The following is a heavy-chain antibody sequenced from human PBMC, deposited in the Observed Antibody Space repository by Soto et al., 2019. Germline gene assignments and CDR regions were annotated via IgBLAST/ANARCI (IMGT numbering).Heavy chain of an antibody. Sequence: QVQLVESGGGVVQPGRSLRLSCAASGFTFSSYAMHWVRQAPGKGLEWVAVISYDGSNKYYADSVKGRFTISRDNYKNPLYLQMNSLSAEDTAVYYCASLEVVVAATLRWGMDVWGQGTKVTVSS. CDR3: ASLEVVVAATLRWGMDV. CDR2: ISYDGSNK. J-gene: IGHJ6*02. D-gene: IGHD2-15*01. V-gene: IGHV3-30-3*01. CDR1: GFTFSSYA.